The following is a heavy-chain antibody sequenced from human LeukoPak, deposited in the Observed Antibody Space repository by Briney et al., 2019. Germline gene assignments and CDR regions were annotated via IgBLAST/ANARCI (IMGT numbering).Heavy chain of an antibody. Sequence: GGSLRLSCAASGFTFSSYAMHWVRQAPGKGLEWVAVISYDGSNKYYADSVKGRFTISRDNSKNTLYLQMNSLRAEDTAVYYCARSNGNYRSYYFDYWGQGTLVPVSS. J-gene: IGHJ4*02. V-gene: IGHV3-30*04. D-gene: IGHD1-7*01. CDR1: GFTFSSYA. CDR3: ARSNGNYRSYYFDY. CDR2: ISYDGSNK.